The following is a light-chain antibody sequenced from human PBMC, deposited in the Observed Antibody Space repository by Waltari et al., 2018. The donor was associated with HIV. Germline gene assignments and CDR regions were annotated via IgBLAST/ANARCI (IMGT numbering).Light chain of an antibody. CDR2: DVS. V-gene: IGLV2-14*01. J-gene: IGLJ3*02. Sequence: QSALTQPASVYGSPGQSIPISCTGTSRNVGGYNYSSWYQQHPGKAPKLMIYDVSNRPSGVSYRFSGSKSGNTASLTISGLQAEGEADYYCSSYTTSSTWVFGGGTKLTVL. CDR1: SRNVGGYNY. CDR3: SSYTTSSTWV.